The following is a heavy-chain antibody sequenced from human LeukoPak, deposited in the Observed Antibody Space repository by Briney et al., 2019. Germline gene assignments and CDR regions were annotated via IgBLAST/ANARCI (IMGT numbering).Heavy chain of an antibody. Sequence: PAASVKVSCKASGYTFTGYYMHWVRQAPGQGLEWMGWINPNSGGTNYAQKFQGRVTMTRDTSISTAYMELSRLRSDDTAVYYCARGIFMGVIIGTFDDWGQGTLVTVSS. CDR2: INPNSGGT. CDR3: ARGIFMGVIIGTFDD. V-gene: IGHV1-2*02. J-gene: IGHJ4*02. D-gene: IGHD3-10*01. CDR1: GYTFTGYY.